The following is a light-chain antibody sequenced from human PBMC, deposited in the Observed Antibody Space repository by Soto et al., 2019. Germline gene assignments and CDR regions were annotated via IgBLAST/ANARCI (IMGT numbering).Light chain of an antibody. V-gene: IGKV1-8*01. CDR3: QQYYSYPPE. CDR1: QGISSY. J-gene: IGKJ3*01. Sequence: AIRMTQSPSSLSASTGDRVTITCRASQGISSYLAWYQQKPGKAPKLLIYAASTLQSGVPSRFSGSGSGTDFTLTLSCLQSEDFATYYCQQYYSYPPEFGPGTKVDIK. CDR2: AAS.